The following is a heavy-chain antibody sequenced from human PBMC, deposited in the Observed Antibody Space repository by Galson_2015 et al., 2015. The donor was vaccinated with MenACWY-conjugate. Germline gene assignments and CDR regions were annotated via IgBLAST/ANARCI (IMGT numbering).Heavy chain of an antibody. V-gene: IGHV3-23*01. Sequence: SLRLSCAASGFTFSSYGMSWVRQAPGKGLEWVSSIRGSSGNTYYANSVKGRFTISRDNPKNTLYLQMNSQRAEGTAVYYCANLVAAAGIANWGQGTLVTVSS. J-gene: IGHJ4*02. D-gene: IGHD6-13*01. CDR3: ANLVAAAGIAN. CDR2: IRGSSGNT. CDR1: GFTFSSYG.